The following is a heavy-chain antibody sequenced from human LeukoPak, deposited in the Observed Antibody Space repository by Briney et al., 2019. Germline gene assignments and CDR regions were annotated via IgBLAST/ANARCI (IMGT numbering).Heavy chain of an antibody. D-gene: IGHD1-26*01. CDR3: AKDAVGAAYYYYYYMDV. V-gene: IGHV3-23*01. J-gene: IGHJ6*03. CDR1: GFTFSSYG. Sequence: PGGSLRLSCEASGFTFSSYGMSWVRQAPGKGLEWVSAISGSGGSTYYADSVKGRFTISRDNSKNTLYLQMNSPRAEDTAVYYCAKDAVGAAYYYYYYMDVWGKGTTVTVSS. CDR2: ISGSGGST.